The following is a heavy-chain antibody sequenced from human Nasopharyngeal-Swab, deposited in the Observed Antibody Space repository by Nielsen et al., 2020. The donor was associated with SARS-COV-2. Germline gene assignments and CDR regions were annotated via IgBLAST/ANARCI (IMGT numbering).Heavy chain of an antibody. V-gene: IGHV3-23*01. Sequence: GESLKISCVASGFIFGNYAMAWVRQAPGKGLDWVSAIGGNGARTHYADSVRGRFILSRDISKNTLYLQMNSLRAEDTAVYYCAKGRTDSSSWGQGTLVTVSS. D-gene: IGHD6-13*01. J-gene: IGHJ4*02. CDR2: IGGNGART. CDR1: GFIFGNYA. CDR3: AKGRTDSSS.